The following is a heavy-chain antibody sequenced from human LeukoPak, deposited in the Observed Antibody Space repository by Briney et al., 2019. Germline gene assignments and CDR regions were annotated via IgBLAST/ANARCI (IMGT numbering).Heavy chain of an antibody. CDR2: ISGSGGST. Sequence: GGSLRLSCAASGFTFSSYAMSWVRQAPGKGLEWVSAISGSGGSTYYADSVKGRFTISRDNSKNTLYLQMNSLRAEDTAVYYCAKDHYSNYRSLTLYYFDYWGQGTLVTVSS. J-gene: IGHJ4*02. CDR1: GFTFSSYA. D-gene: IGHD4-11*01. V-gene: IGHV3-23*01. CDR3: AKDHYSNYRSLTLYYFDY.